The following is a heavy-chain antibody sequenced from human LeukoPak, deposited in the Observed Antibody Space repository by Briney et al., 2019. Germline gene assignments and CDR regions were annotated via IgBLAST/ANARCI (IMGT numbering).Heavy chain of an antibody. V-gene: IGHV1-69*13. CDR2: IIPIFGTA. CDR1: GGTFSSYA. J-gene: IGHJ4*03. D-gene: IGHD2-21*02. CDR3: AKDDIVVATAIRYLDK. Sequence: GASVKVSCKASGGTFSSYAISWVRQAPGQGLEWMGGIIPIFGTANYAQKFQGRVTITADESTSTAYMELSSLRSEDTAVYYCAKDDIVVATAIRYLDKWGQGTLVTVSS.